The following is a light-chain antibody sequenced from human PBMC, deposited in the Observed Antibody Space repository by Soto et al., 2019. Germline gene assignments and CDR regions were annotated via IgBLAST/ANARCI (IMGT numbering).Light chain of an antibody. J-gene: IGKJ1*01. V-gene: IGKV1-9*01. CDR3: HQVYTYPRT. Sequence: IQWTQSPSSLSASVGDRVTIACRASQGVRSYLAWFQQRPGKAPKLLIFGASTLQNGVPARFSGGGFGTGFTLTITSLQPEDFATYYCHQVYTYPRTFGQGTKVDIK. CDR1: QGVRSY. CDR2: GAS.